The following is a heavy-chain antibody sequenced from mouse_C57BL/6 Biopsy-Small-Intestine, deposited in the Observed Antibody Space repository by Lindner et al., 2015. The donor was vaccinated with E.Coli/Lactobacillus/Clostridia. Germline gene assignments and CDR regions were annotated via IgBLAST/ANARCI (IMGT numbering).Heavy chain of an antibody. Sequence: SVKVSCKVSGYTFTDYYMHWVQQAPGKGLEWMGLVDPEDGETIYAEKFQGRVTITADTSTDTAYMELSSLRSEDTAVYYCATTARHRLNWFDPWGQGTLVTVSS. D-gene: IGHD4-1*02. CDR3: ATTARHRLNWFDP. CDR2: VDPEDGET. V-gene: IGHV1-36*01. CDR1: GYTFTDYY. J-gene: IGHJ4*01.